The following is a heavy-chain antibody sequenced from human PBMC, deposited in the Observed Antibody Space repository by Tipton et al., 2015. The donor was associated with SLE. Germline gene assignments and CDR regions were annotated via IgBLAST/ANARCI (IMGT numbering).Heavy chain of an antibody. Sequence: TLSLTCAVYGGSFSGYYWSWIRQPPGKGLEWIGEINHSGSTNYNPSLKSRVTISVDTSKNQFSLKLSSVTAADTAVYYCARGGGDPWYYYMDVWGKGTTATVSS. V-gene: IGHV4-34*01. CDR3: ARGGGDPWYYYMDV. CDR1: GGSFSGYY. J-gene: IGHJ6*03. CDR2: INHSGST. D-gene: IGHD3-16*01.